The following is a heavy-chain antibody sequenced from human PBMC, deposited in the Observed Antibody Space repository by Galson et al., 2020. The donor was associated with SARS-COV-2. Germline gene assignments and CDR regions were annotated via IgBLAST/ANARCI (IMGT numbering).Heavy chain of an antibody. Sequence: QAGGSLRLSCAASGFMFSDYWMHWVRQVPGKGLVWVSHTNTDGTNTGYADSVKGRFTISRDNAKNTLYLQMNGLRAEDTAVYYCARDDVIGNKWFDHWGQGTLVTVSS. CDR2: TNTDGTNT. CDR1: GFMFSDYW. CDR3: ARDDVIGNKWFDH. V-gene: IGHV3-74*01. J-gene: IGHJ5*02. D-gene: IGHD3-16*02.